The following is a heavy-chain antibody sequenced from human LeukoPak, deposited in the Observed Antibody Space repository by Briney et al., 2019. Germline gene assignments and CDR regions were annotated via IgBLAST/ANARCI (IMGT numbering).Heavy chain of an antibody. V-gene: IGHV3-74*01. Sequence: GGSLRLSCAVSGFTFSSYWMHWVRQAPGKGLVWVSRINTDGTTTNYADSVKGRFTISRDNVKNTVYLQMNSLRAEDTAVYYCATPGIRDQYDFDLWGQGTLVTVSS. CDR1: GFTFSSYW. D-gene: IGHD6-13*01. J-gene: IGHJ4*02. CDR2: INTDGTTT. CDR3: ATPGIRDQYDFDL.